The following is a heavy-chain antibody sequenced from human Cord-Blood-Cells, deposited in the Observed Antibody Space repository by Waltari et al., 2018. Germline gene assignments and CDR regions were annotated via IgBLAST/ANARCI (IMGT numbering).Heavy chain of an antibody. CDR1: GYTFTSYD. D-gene: IGHD6-6*01. Sequence: QVQLVQSGAEVKKPGASVKVSCKASGYTFTSYDINWLRQATGQGLEWIEGMNPNSGNTIYAQKVQGRVTMTRNTSISTAYMELSSLRSEDTAVYYCARWRPWGSSSSGLDYWGQGTLVTVSS. J-gene: IGHJ4*02. V-gene: IGHV1-8*02. CDR2: MNPNSGNT. CDR3: ARWRPWGSSSSGLDY.